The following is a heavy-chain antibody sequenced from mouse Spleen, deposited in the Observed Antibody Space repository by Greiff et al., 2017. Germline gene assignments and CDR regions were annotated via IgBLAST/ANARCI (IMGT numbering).Heavy chain of an antibody. CDR2: ISSGGSYT. J-gene: IGHJ1*01. CDR1: GFAFSSYD. CDR3: ARGWYFDV. Sequence: EVMLVESGGGLVKPGGSLKLSCAASGFAFSSYDMSWVRQTPEKRLEWVATISSGGSYTYYPDSVKGRFTISRDNARNTLYLQMSSLRSEDTALYYCARGWYFDVWGAGTTVTVSS. V-gene: IGHV5-9*02.